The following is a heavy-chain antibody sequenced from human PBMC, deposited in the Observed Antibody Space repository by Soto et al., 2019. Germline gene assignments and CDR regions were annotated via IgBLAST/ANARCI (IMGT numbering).Heavy chain of an antibody. Sequence: PGGSLRLSCAASGFTFSSYWMSWVRQAPGKGLEWVANIKQDGSEKYYVDSVKGRFTTSRDNAKNSLYLQMNSLRAEDTAVYYCARPPHPGIAVARWDYWGQGTLVTVSS. D-gene: IGHD6-19*01. CDR2: IKQDGSEK. V-gene: IGHV3-7*01. J-gene: IGHJ4*02. CDR3: ARPPHPGIAVARWDY. CDR1: GFTFSSYW.